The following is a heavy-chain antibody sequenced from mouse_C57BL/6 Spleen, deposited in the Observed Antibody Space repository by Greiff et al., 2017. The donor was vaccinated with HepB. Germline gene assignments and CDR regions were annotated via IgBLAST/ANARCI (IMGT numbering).Heavy chain of an antibody. CDR3: ARSRPAQATGFAY. D-gene: IGHD3-2*02. J-gene: IGHJ3*01. CDR1: GYTFTSYW. Sequence: QVQLQQPGAELVKPGASVKLSCKASGYTFTSYWMHWVKQRPGQGLEWIGMIHPNSGSTNYNEKFKSKATLTVDKSSSTAYMQLSSLTSEDSAVYYCARSRPAQATGFAYWGQGTLVTVSA. V-gene: IGHV1-64*01. CDR2: IHPNSGST.